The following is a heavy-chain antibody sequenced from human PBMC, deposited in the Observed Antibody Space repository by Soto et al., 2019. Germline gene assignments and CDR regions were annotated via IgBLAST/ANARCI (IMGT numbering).Heavy chain of an antibody. CDR3: ARAQRYIGYDRGVDY. CDR2: IIPIFGTA. Sequence: QVQLVQSGAEVKKPGSSVKVSCKASGGTFSSYAISWVRQAPGHGLEWMGGIIPIFGTANYAQKFQGRVKITAEESTSTAYMELSSVRAKDRAVYYCARAQRYIGYDRGVDYWGQGTLVTVSS. D-gene: IGHD5-12*01. CDR1: GGTFSSYA. J-gene: IGHJ4*02. V-gene: IGHV1-69*01.